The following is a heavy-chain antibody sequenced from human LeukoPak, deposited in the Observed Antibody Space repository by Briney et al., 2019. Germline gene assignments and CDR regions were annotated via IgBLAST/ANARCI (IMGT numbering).Heavy chain of an antibody. V-gene: IGHV1-46*01. J-gene: IGHJ4*02. CDR1: GYTFTSYY. CDR3: ARGAHLWFQTVQKYYFDY. Sequence: ASVKVSCKASGYTFTSYYMHWVRQAPGQGLEWMGIINPSGGSTSYAQKFQGRVTMTRDTSTSTVYMELSSLRSEDTAVYYCARGAHLWFQTVQKYYFDYWGQGTLVTVSS. CDR2: INPSGGST. D-gene: IGHD3-10*01.